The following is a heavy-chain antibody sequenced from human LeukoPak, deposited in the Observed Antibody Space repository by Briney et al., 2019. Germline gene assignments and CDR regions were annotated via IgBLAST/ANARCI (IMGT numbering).Heavy chain of an antibody. Sequence: SETLSLTRTVSGGSISSYYWSWIRQPPGKGLEWIGYIYYSGSTNYNPSLKSRVTISVDTSKNQFSLKLSSVTAADTAVYYCARFRNYDFWSGYPTYYYYGMDVWGQGTTVTVSS. CDR3: ARFRNYDFWSGYPTYYYYGMDV. D-gene: IGHD3-3*01. CDR1: GGSISSYY. CDR2: IYYSGST. J-gene: IGHJ6*02. V-gene: IGHV4-59*01.